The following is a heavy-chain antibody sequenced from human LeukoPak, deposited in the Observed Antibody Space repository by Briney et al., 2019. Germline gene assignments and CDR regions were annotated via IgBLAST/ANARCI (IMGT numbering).Heavy chain of an antibody. CDR1: GYTFTGYY. V-gene: IGHV1-2*02. CDR2: INPNSGGT. J-gene: IGHJ6*03. CDR3: ARNRADGRYYYYYMDV. Sequence: ASVKVSCKASGYTFTGYYMHWVRQAPGQGLEWMGWINPNSGGTNYAQKFQGRVTMTRDTSISTAYMELSRLRSDDTAVYFCARNRADGRYYYYYMDVWGKGTTVTVSS. D-gene: IGHD1-14*01.